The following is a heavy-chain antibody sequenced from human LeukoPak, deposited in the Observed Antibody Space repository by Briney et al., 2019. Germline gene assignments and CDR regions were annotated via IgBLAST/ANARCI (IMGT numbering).Heavy chain of an antibody. J-gene: IGHJ4*02. CDR2: ISYYNGNT. CDR3: GRAYWVGWNVPTIIDC. Sequence: ASVKVTCKASGYTITSYGISWVRQPPGQELEGMGWISYYNGNTNYAQKLQGRVTMTTDTSTNTDYMELRSLRSDDAAVYYCGRAYWVGWNVPTIIDCWVQGGLVSVCS. V-gene: IGHV1-18*01. CDR1: GYTITSYG. D-gene: IGHD1-1*01.